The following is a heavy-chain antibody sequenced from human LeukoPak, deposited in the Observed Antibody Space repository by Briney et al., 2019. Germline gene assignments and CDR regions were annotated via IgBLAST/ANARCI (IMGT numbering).Heavy chain of an antibody. J-gene: IGHJ4*02. Sequence: QAGGSLRLSCVASGFNFDDYAMHWVRLTPGKGLEWVSGINWNSDSIGYADSVKGRFTTSRDNAKNSLYLQMNSLRAEDTAFYYCAINGGGDSGYGNFDYWGQGTLVTVSS. D-gene: IGHD5-12*01. CDR3: AINGGGDSGYGNFDY. CDR2: INWNSDSI. CDR1: GFNFDDYA. V-gene: IGHV3-9*01.